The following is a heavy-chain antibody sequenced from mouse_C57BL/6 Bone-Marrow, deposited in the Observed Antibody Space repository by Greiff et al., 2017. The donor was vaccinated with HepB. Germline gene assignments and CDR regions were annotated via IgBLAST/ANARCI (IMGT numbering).Heavy chain of an antibody. V-gene: IGHV5-15*01. Sequence: EVKLMESGGGLVQPGGSLKLSCAASGFTFSDYGMAWVRQAPRKGPEWVAFISNLAYSIYYADTVTGRFTISRENAKNTLYLEMSSLRSEDTAMYYCARKGDYYGSSYWYFDVWDTGTTVTVSS. D-gene: IGHD1-1*01. CDR3: ARKGDYYGSSYWYFDV. CDR2: ISNLAYSI. J-gene: IGHJ1*03. CDR1: GFTFSDYG.